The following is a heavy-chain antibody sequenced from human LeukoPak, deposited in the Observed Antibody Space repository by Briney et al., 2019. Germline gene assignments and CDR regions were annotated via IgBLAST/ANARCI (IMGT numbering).Heavy chain of an antibody. CDR3: GKGKQEAF. CDR1: GFSFSNAA. V-gene: IGHV3-23*01. Sequence: GGSLRLSCAASGFSFSNAAMTWIRQAPGKGLEWVPFISATGGTPDKPDSVPGRFSISKDNSKTTLSLQMNNLRAEDTALYFCGKGKQEAFWGQGALVIVSS. CDR2: ISATGGTP. J-gene: IGHJ4*02.